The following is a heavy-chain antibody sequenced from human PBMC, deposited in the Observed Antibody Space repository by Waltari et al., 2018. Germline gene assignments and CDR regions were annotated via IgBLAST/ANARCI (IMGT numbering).Heavy chain of an antibody. CDR3: ASSLYGDYTQIWGRVFDY. Sequence: VQLLEYGGGLVQSGGSLRLSCAAAGFTFRSFALTWVRQAPGKGVEWVSVISGSGGSTDYADSVKGRFTISRDNSKNTLYLQMNNLRVEDTAVYYCASSLYGDYTQIWGRVFDYWGQGTLVTVSS. J-gene: IGHJ4*02. CDR1: GFTFRSFA. V-gene: IGHV3-23*01. CDR2: ISGSGGST. D-gene: IGHD4-17*01.